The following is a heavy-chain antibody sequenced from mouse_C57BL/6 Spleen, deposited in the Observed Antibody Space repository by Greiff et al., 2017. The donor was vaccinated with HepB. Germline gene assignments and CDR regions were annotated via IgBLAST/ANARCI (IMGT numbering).Heavy chain of an antibody. CDR1: GYAFSSYW. Sequence: VQLQESGAELVKPGASVKISCKASGYAFSSYWMNWVKQRPGKGLEWIGQIYPGDGDTNYNGKFKGKATLTADKSSSTAYMQLSSLTSEDSAVYFCARRYGSRDWYFDVWGTGTTVTVSS. J-gene: IGHJ1*03. V-gene: IGHV1-80*01. CDR3: ARRYGSRDWYFDV. CDR2: IYPGDGDT. D-gene: IGHD1-1*01.